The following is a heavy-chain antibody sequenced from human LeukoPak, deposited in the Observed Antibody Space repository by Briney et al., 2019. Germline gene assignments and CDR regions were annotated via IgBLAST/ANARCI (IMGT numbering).Heavy chain of an antibody. CDR3: ARGMVRGVIQRHSWFDP. CDR1: GGSFSGYY. CDR2: INHSGST. J-gene: IGHJ5*02. V-gene: IGHV4-34*01. Sequence: SETLSLTCAVYGGSFSGYYWSWIRQPPGKGLEWIGEINHSGSTNYNPSLKSRVTISVDTSKNQFSLKLSSVTAADTAVYYCARGMVRGVIQRHSWFDPWGQGTLVTVSS. D-gene: IGHD3-10*01.